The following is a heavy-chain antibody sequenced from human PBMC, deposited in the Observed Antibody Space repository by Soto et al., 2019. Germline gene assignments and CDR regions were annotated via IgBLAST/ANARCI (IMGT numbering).Heavy chain of an antibody. V-gene: IGHV3-53*01. CDR3: ARLGPYGSESYSFRYNWFDP. CDR1: GFAVSSSH. Sequence: GSLRLSCPTSGFAVSSSHMTWVRQAPGKGLEWVSVIYSGGSSYYAVSVQGRFTISRDNSKNTVYLQMNSLRGEDTAMYYCARLGPYGSESYSFRYNWFDPWGQGP. D-gene: IGHD3-10*01. CDR2: IYSGGSS. J-gene: IGHJ5*02.